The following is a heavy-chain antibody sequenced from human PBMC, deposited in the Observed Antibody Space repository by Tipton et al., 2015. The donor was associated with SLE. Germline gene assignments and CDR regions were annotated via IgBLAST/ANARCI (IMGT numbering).Heavy chain of an antibody. D-gene: IGHD3-10*01. CDR1: GYTFTSYY. V-gene: IGHV1-46*01. CDR2: INPSGGST. Sequence: QLVQSGAEVKKPGASVKVSCKASGYTFTSYYMHWVRQAPGQGLEWMGIINPSGGSTSYAQKFQGRVTMTRDTSTSTVYMELSSLRSEDTAVYYCARDGKSITMVRGVIFYMDVWGKGTTVTVSS. J-gene: IGHJ6*03. CDR3: ARDGKSITMVRGVIFYMDV.